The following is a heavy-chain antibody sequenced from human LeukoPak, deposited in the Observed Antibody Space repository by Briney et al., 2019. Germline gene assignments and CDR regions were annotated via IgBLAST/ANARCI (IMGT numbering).Heavy chain of an antibody. D-gene: IGHD5-18*01. J-gene: IGHJ4*02. CDR3: ARTDPATAIDY. V-gene: IGHV4-59*12. CDR2: IYYGGST. Sequence: SETLSVTCTVSGGSISGYYWSWIRQPPGKGLEWIGYIYYGGSTNYNPSLKSRVTISADASKSQSSLKLSSVTAADTAVYYCARTDPATAIDYWGQGTLVTISS. CDR1: GGSISGYY.